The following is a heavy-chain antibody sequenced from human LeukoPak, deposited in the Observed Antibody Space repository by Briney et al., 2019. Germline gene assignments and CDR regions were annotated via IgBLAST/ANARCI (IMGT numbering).Heavy chain of an antibody. CDR2: ISSSSNTI. J-gene: IGHJ4*02. Sequence: GRPLRLSCAASGFTFSSYSMNWVRQAPGKGLEWVSYISSSSNTIYYADSVKGRFTISRDNSKNTLYLQMNSLRAEDTAVYYCAKARRVTMIVVAPPPVDYWGQGTLVTVSS. V-gene: IGHV3-48*01. CDR3: AKARRVTMIVVAPPPVDY. CDR1: GFTFSSYS. D-gene: IGHD3-22*01.